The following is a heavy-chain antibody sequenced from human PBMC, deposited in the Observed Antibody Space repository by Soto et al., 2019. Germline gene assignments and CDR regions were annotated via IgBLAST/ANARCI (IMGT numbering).Heavy chain of an antibody. CDR2: ISGSGGST. D-gene: IGHD3-22*01. J-gene: IGHJ3*02. V-gene: IGHV3-23*01. Sequence: PGGSLRLSCAASGFTFSSYAMSWVRQAPGKGLEWVSAISGSGGSTYYADSVKGRFTISRDNSKNTLYLQMNSLRAEDTAVYYCAKDRGYYYDADPSAFDIWGQGTMVTVSS. CDR1: GFTFSSYA. CDR3: AKDRGYYYDADPSAFDI.